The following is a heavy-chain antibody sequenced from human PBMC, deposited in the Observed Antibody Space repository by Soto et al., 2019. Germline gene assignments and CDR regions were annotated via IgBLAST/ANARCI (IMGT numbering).Heavy chain of an antibody. D-gene: IGHD3-22*01. V-gene: IGHV3-33*01. CDR2: IWYDGSNK. Sequence: GGSLRLSCAASGFTFSSYGMHWVRQAPGKGLEWVAVIWYDGSNKYYADSVKGRFTISRDNSKNTLYLQMNSLRAEDTAVYYCARDAPYYDSGGYSDVFDIWGKGTMV. CDR1: GFTFSSYG. CDR3: ARDAPYYDSGGYSDVFDI. J-gene: IGHJ3*02.